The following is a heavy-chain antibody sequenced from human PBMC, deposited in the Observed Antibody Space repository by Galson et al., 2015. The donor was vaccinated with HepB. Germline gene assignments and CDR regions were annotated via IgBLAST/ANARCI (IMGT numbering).Heavy chain of an antibody. CDR1: GGSFSGYY. J-gene: IGHJ3*02. CDR3: ARTLYCSGGSCYQEDDAFDI. D-gene: IGHD2-15*01. V-gene: IGHV4-34*01. Sequence: SETLSLTCAVYGGSFSGYYWSWIRQPPGKGLEWIGEINHSGSTNYNPSLKSRVTISVDTPKNQFSLKLSSVTAADTAVYYCARTLYCSGGSCYQEDDAFDIWGQGTMVTVST. CDR2: INHSGST.